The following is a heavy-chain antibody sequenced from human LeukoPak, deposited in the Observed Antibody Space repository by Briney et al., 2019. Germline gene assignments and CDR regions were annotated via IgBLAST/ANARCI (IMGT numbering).Heavy chain of an antibody. CDR1: GYTFTGYY. V-gene: IGHV1-18*04. CDR3: ARAPDYDILTGPIS. J-gene: IGHJ5*02. Sequence: ASVKLTRKASGYTFTGYYMHLLRQAPGQGLEWMGWISAYNGNTNYAQKLQGRVTMTTDISTSTAYMELRSLRSDDTAVYYCARAPDYDILTGPISWGQGPLVTVSS. D-gene: IGHD3-9*01. CDR2: ISAYNGNT.